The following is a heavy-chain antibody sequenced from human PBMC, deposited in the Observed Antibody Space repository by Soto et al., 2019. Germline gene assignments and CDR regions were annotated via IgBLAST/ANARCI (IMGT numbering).Heavy chain of an antibody. CDR3: ARALGSSWYFLDAFDI. D-gene: IGHD6-13*01. Sequence: SVKVSCKASGGTFSSYAISWVRQAPGQGLEWMGGIIPIFGTANYAQKFQGRVTITADESTSTAYMELSSLRSEDTAVYYCARALGSSWYFLDAFDIWGQGTMVTVSS. CDR1: GGTFSSYA. J-gene: IGHJ3*02. V-gene: IGHV1-69*13. CDR2: IIPIFGTA.